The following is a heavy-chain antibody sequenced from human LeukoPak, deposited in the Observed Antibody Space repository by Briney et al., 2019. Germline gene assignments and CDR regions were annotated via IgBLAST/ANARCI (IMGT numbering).Heavy chain of an antibody. Sequence: GGSLRLSCAASGFTFSTYGMQWVRQAPGEGLEWVAVISDDGRKKYYADSVKGRFTISRDNSKNTLYLQMNSLRAEDTAVYYCARAGMTVAGPYYYGMDVWGQGTTVTVSS. D-gene: IGHD6-13*01. V-gene: IGHV3-30*03. CDR2: ISDDGRKK. J-gene: IGHJ6*02. CDR3: ARAGMTVAGPYYYGMDV. CDR1: GFTFSTYG.